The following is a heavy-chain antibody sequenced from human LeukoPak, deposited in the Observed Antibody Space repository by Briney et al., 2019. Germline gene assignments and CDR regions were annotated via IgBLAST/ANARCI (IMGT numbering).Heavy chain of an antibody. Sequence: GASVKVSCKASGGTFSSYAISWVRQAPGQGLEWMGGIIPIFGTANYAQKFQGRVTVTADESTSTAYMELSSLRSEDTAVYYCARKSTSTRQPRDGYNSWWFDPWGQGTLVTVSS. J-gene: IGHJ5*02. CDR3: ARKSTSTRQPRDGYNSWWFDP. D-gene: IGHD5-24*01. CDR1: GGTFSSYA. CDR2: IIPIFGTA. V-gene: IGHV1-69*13.